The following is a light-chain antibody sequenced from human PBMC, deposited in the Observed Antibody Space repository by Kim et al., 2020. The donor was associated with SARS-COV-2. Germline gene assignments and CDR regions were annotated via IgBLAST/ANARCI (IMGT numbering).Light chain of an antibody. CDR3: QQRRNWPLT. V-gene: IGKV3-11*01. CDR2: DAS. CDR1: QNVTTY. Sequence: EIVLTQSPATLSLSPGERATLSCRASQNVTTYLAWYQQKPGQAPRLLIYDASNRAAGIPARFSGSGSGTDFSLTISTLEPDDFAVYYCQQRRNWPLTFGGGTKVEIK. J-gene: IGKJ4*01.